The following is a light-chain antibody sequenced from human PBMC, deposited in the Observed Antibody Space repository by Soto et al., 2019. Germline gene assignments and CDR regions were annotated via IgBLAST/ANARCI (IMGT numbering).Light chain of an antibody. CDR1: QSVGNN. J-gene: IGKJ4*01. CDR2: GAS. V-gene: IGKV3-15*01. Sequence: EIVMTQSPAMLSVSPGERATLSCRASQSVGNNLAWYQQRPGQAPRLLIYGASTRATGIPARFSGSGSGTEFTLTISSLQSEDFAVYYCQQNNNWPPLTFGGGTKVEIK. CDR3: QQNNNWPPLT.